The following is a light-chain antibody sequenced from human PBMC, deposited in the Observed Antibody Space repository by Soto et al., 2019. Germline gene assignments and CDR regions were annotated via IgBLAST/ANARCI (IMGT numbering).Light chain of an antibody. CDR1: QSVSSY. Sequence: TLYLSPGDRATLSCRASQSVSSYLAWYRQKPGQAPRLLIYDASNRATGVPARFSGSGSGTDFTLTISSLEPEDFAVYYCQHRRDFGQGTRLEIK. CDR3: QHRRD. V-gene: IGKV3-11*01. J-gene: IGKJ5*01. CDR2: DAS.